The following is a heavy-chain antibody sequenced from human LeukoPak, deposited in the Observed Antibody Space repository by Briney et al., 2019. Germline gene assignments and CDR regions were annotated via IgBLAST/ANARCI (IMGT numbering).Heavy chain of an antibody. J-gene: IGHJ4*02. CDR3: ARVWGTVTTPTWFDY. V-gene: IGHV1-2*02. D-gene: IGHD4-11*01. CDR1: GYTFSGYY. Sequence: HGASVKVSCKASGYTFSGYYMHWVRQAPGQGLEWMGWFNPNSGGTKLAQKFQGRVTMTRDTSISTAYMELSRLRSDDTALYYCARVWGTVTTPTWFDYWGQGTLVTVSS. CDR2: FNPNSGGT.